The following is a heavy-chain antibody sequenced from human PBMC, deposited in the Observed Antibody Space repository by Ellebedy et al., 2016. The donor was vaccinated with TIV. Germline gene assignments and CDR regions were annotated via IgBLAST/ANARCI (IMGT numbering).Heavy chain of an antibody. V-gene: IGHV3-23*01. J-gene: IGHJ5*02. CDR3: AKDRDSNPFSWFDP. CDR2: ISSAGNT. CDR1: GFTFSSYA. D-gene: IGHD2-21*01. Sequence: GGSLRLSXAASGFTFSSYAMSWVRQAPGKGLEWVSGISSAGNTYYSDSVKGRLTISRDNSKNTLNLQMNSLRADDTAIYYCAKDRDSNPFSWFDPWGQGTLVTVSS.